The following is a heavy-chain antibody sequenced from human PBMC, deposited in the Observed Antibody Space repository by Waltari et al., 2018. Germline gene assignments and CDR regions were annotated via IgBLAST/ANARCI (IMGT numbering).Heavy chain of an antibody. CDR3: ARVFKSFRLVEKYYYYYGMDV. D-gene: IGHD2-8*02. J-gene: IGHJ6*02. V-gene: IGHV3-7*04. CDR1: GFTLSSFW. CDR2: IKQDGSEK. Sequence: EVQLVESGGGLVQPGGSLRLSCAASGFTLSSFWMNWVRQTPGKGLEWVAGIKQDGSEKYYADSVKGRFTISRDNAKNSLYLQMNSLRAEDTAVYYCARVFKSFRLVEKYYYYYGMDVWGQGTTVTVSS.